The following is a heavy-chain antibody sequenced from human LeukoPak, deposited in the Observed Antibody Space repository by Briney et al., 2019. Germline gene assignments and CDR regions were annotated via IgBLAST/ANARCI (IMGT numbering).Heavy chain of an antibody. D-gene: IGHD5-12*01. V-gene: IGHV3-11*01. J-gene: IGHJ5*02. CDR2: IGSSSSAI. Sequence: GGSLRLSCAVSGFTFSDYCMNWIRQAPGKGLEWVSYIGSSSSAIYYADSVKGRFTISRDNAKNSLYLQMNSLRAEVTAVYYCARVSRRDGYNYGSLDWFDPWGQGTLVTVSS. CDR1: GFTFSDYC. CDR3: ARVSRRDGYNYGSLDWFDP.